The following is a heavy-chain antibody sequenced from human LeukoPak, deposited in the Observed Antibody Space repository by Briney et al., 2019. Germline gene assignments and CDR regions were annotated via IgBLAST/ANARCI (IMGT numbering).Heavy chain of an antibody. CDR3: AKGYSGNYSPLDY. J-gene: IGHJ4*02. V-gene: IGHV3-23*01. D-gene: IGHD1-26*01. CDR1: GFTFSSYA. Sequence: QPGGSLRLSCAASGFTFSSYAMSWVRQAPGKGLEWVSAISGSGSSTYYADSVKGRFTISRDNSKNTLYLQMNSLRAEDTAVYYCAKGYSGNYSPLDYWGQGTLVTVSS. CDR2: ISGSGSST.